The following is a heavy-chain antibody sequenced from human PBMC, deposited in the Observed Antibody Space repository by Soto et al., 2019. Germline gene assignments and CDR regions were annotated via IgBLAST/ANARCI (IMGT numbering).Heavy chain of an antibody. Sequence: ASVKVSCKASGYTFTSYGISWVRQAPGQGLEWMGWISAYNGNTNYAQKLQGRVTMTTDTSTSTAYMELRSLRSDDTAVYYCARAPRALGYCSGGSCHKYYYSYYGMDVWGQGTTVTVSS. CDR3: ARAPRALGYCSGGSCHKYYYSYYGMDV. D-gene: IGHD2-15*01. CDR2: ISAYNGNT. CDR1: GYTFTSYG. J-gene: IGHJ6*02. V-gene: IGHV1-18*04.